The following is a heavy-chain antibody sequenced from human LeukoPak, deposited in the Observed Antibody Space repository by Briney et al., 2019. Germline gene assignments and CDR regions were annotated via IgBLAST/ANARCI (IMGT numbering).Heavy chain of an antibody. CDR2: INTDGSST. CDR3: ARGLGGYTSSQAY. J-gene: IGHJ4*02. Sequence: GSLRLSCAASGFTFSTYAMTWVRQAPGKGLVWVSRINTDGSSTNYADSVKGRFTISRDNAKNTLYLQMNSLRAEDTAVYYCARGLGGYTSSQAYWGQGTLVTVSS. CDR1: GFTFSTYA. D-gene: IGHD6-13*01. V-gene: IGHV3-74*01.